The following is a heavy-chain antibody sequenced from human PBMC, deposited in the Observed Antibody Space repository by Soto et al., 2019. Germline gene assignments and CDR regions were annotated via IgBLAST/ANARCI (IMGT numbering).Heavy chain of an antibody. J-gene: IGHJ4*02. CDR2: INHSGST. D-gene: IGHD3-10*01. Sequence: SETLSLTCAVYGGSFSGYYWSWIRQPPGKGLEWIGEINHSGSTNYNPSLKSRVTISVDTSKNQFSLKLSSVTAADTAVYYCARGGSRITMVRGVHLFDYWGQGTLVTVSS. CDR1: GGSFSGYY. V-gene: IGHV4-34*01. CDR3: ARGGSRITMVRGVHLFDY.